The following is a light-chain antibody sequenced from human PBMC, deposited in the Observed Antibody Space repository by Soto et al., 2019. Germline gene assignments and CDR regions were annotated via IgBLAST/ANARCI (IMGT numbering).Light chain of an antibody. Sequence: QSALTQPASVSGSPGQSITISCTGTSSDVGSYNPVSWYQQHPGKAPKLMIYEGSKRPSGVSNRFSGSKSGNTASLTISGLQAEDEADYYCCSYAGSSTFAYVFGSGTKLTVL. CDR3: CSYAGSSTFAYV. CDR2: EGS. J-gene: IGLJ1*01. CDR1: SSDVGSYNP. V-gene: IGLV2-23*03.